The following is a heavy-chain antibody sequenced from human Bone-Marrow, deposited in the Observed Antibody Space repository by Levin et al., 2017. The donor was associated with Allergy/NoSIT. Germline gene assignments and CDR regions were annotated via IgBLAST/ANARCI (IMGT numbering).Heavy chain of an antibody. D-gene: IGHD6-19*01. CDR3: ARVKGIAVAGTIDP. V-gene: IGHV4-39*07. J-gene: IGHJ5*02. Sequence: SETLSLTCTVSGGSISSSSYYWGWIRQPPGKGLEWIGSIYYSGSTYYNPSLKSRVTISVDTSKNQFSLKLSSVTAADTAVYYCARVKGIAVAGTIDPWGQGTLVTVSS. CDR1: GGSISSSSYY. CDR2: IYYSGST.